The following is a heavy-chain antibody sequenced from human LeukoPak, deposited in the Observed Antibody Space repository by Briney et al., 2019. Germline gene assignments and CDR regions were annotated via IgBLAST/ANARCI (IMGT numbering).Heavy chain of an antibody. CDR2: INHSGST. Sequence: SETLSLTCAVYGGSFSGYYWSWIRQPPGKGLEWIGEINHSGSTNYNPSLKRRVTISVDTSKNQFSLKLSSVTAADTAVYYCARFPSVVVTVPWGQGTLVTVSS. CDR3: ARFPSVVVTVP. CDR1: GGSFSGYY. V-gene: IGHV4-34*01. D-gene: IGHD3-22*01. J-gene: IGHJ5*02.